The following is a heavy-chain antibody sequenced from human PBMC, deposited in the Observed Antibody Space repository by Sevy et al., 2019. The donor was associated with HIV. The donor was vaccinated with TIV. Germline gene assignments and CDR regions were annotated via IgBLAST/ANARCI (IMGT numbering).Heavy chain of an antibody. CDR3: AKVSSSGWGTWEYFQH. J-gene: IGHJ1*01. Sequence: GGSLRLSCAASGFTFSSYAMSWVRQAPGKGLEWVSAISGSGGSTYYAGSVKGRFSSSRVNSKSTLYLQMSSVGAEDRAVYYCAKVSSSGWGTWEYFQHWGQGTLVTVSS. CDR2: ISGSGGST. D-gene: IGHD6-19*01. V-gene: IGHV3-23*01. CDR1: GFTFSSYA.